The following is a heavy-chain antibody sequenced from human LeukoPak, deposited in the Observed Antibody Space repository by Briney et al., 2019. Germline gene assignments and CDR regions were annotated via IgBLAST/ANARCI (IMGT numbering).Heavy chain of an antibody. D-gene: IGHD6-19*01. V-gene: IGHV3-30-3*01. CDR3: ARVLAVAVLDY. Sequence: LSLTCTVSGGSISSSSYYWGWIRQAPGKGLEWVAVISYDGNNKYYADSVKGRFTISRDNSKNTLYLQMNSLRAEDTAVYYCARVLAVAVLDYWGQGTLVTVSS. CDR2: ISYDGNNK. CDR1: GGSISSSS. J-gene: IGHJ4*02.